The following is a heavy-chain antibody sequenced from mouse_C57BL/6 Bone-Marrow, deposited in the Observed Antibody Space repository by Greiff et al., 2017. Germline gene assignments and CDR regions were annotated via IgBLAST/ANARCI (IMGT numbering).Heavy chain of an antibody. CDR1: GFTFSSYG. Sequence: EVQLQQSGGDLVKPGGSLKLSCAASGFTFSSYGMSWVRQTPDKRLEWVATISSGGSYTYYPDSVKGRFTISRDNDKNTLYLQMSSLKSEDTAMYYCSRLDYWGQGTTLTVSS. CDR3: SRLDY. J-gene: IGHJ2*01. CDR2: ISSGGSYT. V-gene: IGHV5-6*01.